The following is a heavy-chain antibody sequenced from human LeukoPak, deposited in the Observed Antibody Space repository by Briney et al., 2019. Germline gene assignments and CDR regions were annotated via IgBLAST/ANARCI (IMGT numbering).Heavy chain of an antibody. D-gene: IGHD6-19*01. CDR2: IKEDGSIQ. J-gene: IGHJ4*02. CDR3: ARDVWTGVAVSDY. V-gene: IGHV3-7*01. CDR1: GFTFSSYA. Sequence: GGSLRLSCAASGFTFSSYAMTWVRQAPGKGLEWLANIKEDGSIQYYLDSVRGRFTISRDNAKTSVYLQLNSLRADDTAVYYCARDVWTGVAVSDYWGQGTLVTVSS.